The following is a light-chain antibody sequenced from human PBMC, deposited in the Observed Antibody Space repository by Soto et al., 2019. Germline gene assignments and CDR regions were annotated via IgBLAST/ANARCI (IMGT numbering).Light chain of an antibody. CDR2: DVS. CDR1: ISDVGGYNY. J-gene: IGLJ2*01. Sequence: QSVLTQPASVSGSPGQSITISCTGSISDVGGYNYVSWYQQYPGKAPKLLIYDVSDRPSGVSNRFSGSKSANTASLTISGLQAEDEADYYCSSYTASGTHVVFGGGTKLTVL. CDR3: SSYTASGTHVV. V-gene: IGLV2-14*01.